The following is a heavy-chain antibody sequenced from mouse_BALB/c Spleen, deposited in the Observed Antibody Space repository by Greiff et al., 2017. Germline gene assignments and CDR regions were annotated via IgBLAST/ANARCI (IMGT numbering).Heavy chain of an antibody. CDR2: ISDGGSYT. CDR3: ARDFGNYDYAMDY. CDR1: GFTFSDYY. D-gene: IGHD2-1*01. Sequence: EVMLVESGGGLVKPGGSLKLSCAASGFTFSDYYMYWVRQTPEKRLEWVATISDGGSYTYYPDSVKGRFTISRDNAKNNLYLQMSSLKSEDTAMYYCARDFGNYDYAMDYWSQGTSVTVSS. V-gene: IGHV5-4*02. J-gene: IGHJ4*01.